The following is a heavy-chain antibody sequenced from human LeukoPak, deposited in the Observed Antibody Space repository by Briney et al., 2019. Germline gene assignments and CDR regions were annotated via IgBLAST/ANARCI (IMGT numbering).Heavy chain of an antibody. CDR2: ISGNGDTT. CDR1: GFTFSNYA. Sequence: GGSLRLSCAGSGFTFSNYAMSWVRQAPGKGLKWVSVISGNGDTTSYADSVKGRFTISRDNSKNTLYLQMNSLRAEDTAIYSCAKDYRGSGYFFDVWGQGTMVAVSS. V-gene: IGHV3-23*01. J-gene: IGHJ3*01. CDR3: AKDYRGSGYFFDV. D-gene: IGHD3-3*01.